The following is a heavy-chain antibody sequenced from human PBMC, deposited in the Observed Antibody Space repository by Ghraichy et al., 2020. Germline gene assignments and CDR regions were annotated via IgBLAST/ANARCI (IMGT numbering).Heavy chain of an antibody. CDR3: TRDEGSSTSWYQSYYDFWSGTQSMDV. V-gene: IGHV3-49*04. CDR2: IRSKAYGGTT. Sequence: GGSLRLSCTASGFTFGDYAMSWVRQAPGKGLEWVGFIRSKAYGGTTEYAASVKGRFTISRDDSKSIAYLQMNSLKTEDTAVYYCTRDEGSSTSWYQSYYDFWSGTQSMDVWGQGTTVTVSS. CDR1: GFTFGDYA. J-gene: IGHJ6*02. D-gene: IGHD3-3*01.